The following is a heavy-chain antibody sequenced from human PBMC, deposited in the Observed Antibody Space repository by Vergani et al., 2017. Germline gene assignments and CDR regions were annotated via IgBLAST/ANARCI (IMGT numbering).Heavy chain of an antibody. D-gene: IGHD3-10*01. J-gene: IGHJ4*02. V-gene: IGHV4-34*01. CDR1: GGSFSGYY. CDR3: ARGLLYYGSGSPAWWDY. CDR2: INHSGST. Sequence: QVQLQQWGAGLLKPSETLSLTCAVYGGSFSGYYWSWIRQPPGKGLEWIGEINHSGSTNYNPSLKSRVTISVDTSKDQFSLKLSSVTAADTAVYDCARGLLYYGSGSPAWWDYWGQGTLVTVSS.